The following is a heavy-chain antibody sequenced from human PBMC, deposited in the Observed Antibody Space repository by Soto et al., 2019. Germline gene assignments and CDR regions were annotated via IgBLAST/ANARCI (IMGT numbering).Heavy chain of an antibody. J-gene: IGHJ6*02. Sequence: VASVKVSCKASGYTFTSYGISWVRQAPGQGLEWMGWISAYNGNTNYAQKLQGRVTMTTDTSTSTAYMELRSLRSDDTAVYYCARDRSPGHYYGSGPYYYYYGMDVWGQGTTVTVSS. CDR3: ARDRSPGHYYGSGPYYYYYGMDV. CDR2: ISAYNGNT. V-gene: IGHV1-18*04. D-gene: IGHD3-10*01. CDR1: GYTFTSYG.